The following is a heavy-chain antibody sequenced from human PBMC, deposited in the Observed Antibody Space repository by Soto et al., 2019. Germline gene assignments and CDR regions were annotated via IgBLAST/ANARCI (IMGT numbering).Heavy chain of an antibody. CDR2: ISGSGDKT. D-gene: IGHD7-27*01. CDR3: AKENWGRGMDV. Sequence: LESGGGLVQPGGSLRLSCAASGFTFSHYAMTWVRQAPGKGLEWVSAISGSGDKTYYADSVKGRFTMSRDNSKNKLYLQMNSLRAEDTAIYYCAKENWGRGMDVWGQGTTVTVSS. J-gene: IGHJ6*02. CDR1: GFTFSHYA. V-gene: IGHV3-23*01.